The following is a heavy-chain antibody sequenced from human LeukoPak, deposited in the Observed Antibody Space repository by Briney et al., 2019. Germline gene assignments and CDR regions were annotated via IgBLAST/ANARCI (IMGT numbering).Heavy chain of an antibody. CDR2: ISSSSSYI. Sequence: GGSLRLSCAASGFTFSSHSMNWVRQAPGKGLEWVSSISSSSSYIYHADSVKGRFTISRDNAKNSLYLQMNSLRAEDTAVYYCARSVLAVAGDFDYWGQGTLVTVSS. CDR3: ARSVLAVAGDFDY. CDR1: GFTFSSHS. D-gene: IGHD6-19*01. J-gene: IGHJ4*02. V-gene: IGHV3-21*01.